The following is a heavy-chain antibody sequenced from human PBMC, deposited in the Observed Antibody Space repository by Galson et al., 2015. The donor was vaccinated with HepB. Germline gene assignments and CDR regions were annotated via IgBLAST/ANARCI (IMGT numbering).Heavy chain of an antibody. V-gene: IGHV4-39*01. J-gene: IGHJ3*02. CDR1: GGSISSSSYY. Sequence: TLSLTCTVSGGSISSSSYYWGWIRQPPGKGLEWIGSIYYSGSTYYNPSLKSRVTISVDTSKNQFSLKLSSVTAADTAVYYCARQVVLLQLLDAFDIWGQGTMVTVSS. D-gene: IGHD3-10*01. CDR3: ARQVVLLQLLDAFDI. CDR2: IYYSGST.